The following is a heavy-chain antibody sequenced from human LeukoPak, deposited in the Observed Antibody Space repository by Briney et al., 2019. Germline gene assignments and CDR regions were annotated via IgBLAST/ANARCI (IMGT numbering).Heavy chain of an antibody. CDR2: ISASGGST. CDR3: ASPGPAAADY. CDR1: GFTFSSSA. D-gene: IGHD6-13*01. J-gene: IGHJ4*02. V-gene: IGHV3-23*01. Sequence: TGGSLRLSCAASGFTFSSSAMSWVRQVPGKGLEWVSGISASGGSTYYADSVRGRFTISRDNSKNTLYLQMNSLRAEDTAVYYCASPGPAAADYWGQGTLVTVSS.